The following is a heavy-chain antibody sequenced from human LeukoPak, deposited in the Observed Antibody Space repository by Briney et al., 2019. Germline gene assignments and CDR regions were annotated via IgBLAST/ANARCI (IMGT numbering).Heavy chain of an antibody. J-gene: IGHJ4*02. Sequence: GESLKISCAASGFTFSSYAMSWVRQAPGKGPEWVSVISSSGGSTYYADSVKGRFTISRDNSKNTLYLQMNSLRAEDTAVYSCARASGPFDYWGQGTLVTVSS. V-gene: IGHV3-23*01. CDR2: ISSSGGST. CDR3: ARASGPFDY. CDR1: GFTFSSYA. D-gene: IGHD3-10*01.